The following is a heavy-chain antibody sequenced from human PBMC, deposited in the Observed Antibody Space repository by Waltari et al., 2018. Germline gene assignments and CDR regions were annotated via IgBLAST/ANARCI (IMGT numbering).Heavy chain of an antibody. CDR3: ARITTVTTSAFDI. V-gene: IGHV4-34*01. CDR2: INHSGST. D-gene: IGHD4-17*01. J-gene: IGHJ3*02. Sequence: QVQLQQWGAGLLKPSETLSLTCAVYGGSFSGYYWSWIRQPSGKGLEWIGEINHSGSTNYNPSLKSRVTISVDTSKNQFSLRLSSVTAADTAVYYCARITTVTTSAFDIWGQGTMVTVSS. CDR1: GGSFSGYY.